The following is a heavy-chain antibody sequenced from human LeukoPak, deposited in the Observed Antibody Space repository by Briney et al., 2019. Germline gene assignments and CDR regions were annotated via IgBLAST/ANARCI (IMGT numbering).Heavy chain of an antibody. CDR3: ARAIFGVVMVFDY. D-gene: IGHD3-3*01. CDR1: GFTFSSYV. V-gene: IGHV3-48*04. J-gene: IGHJ4*02. Sequence: GGSLRLSCAASGFTFSSYVMNWVRQAPGKGPEWVSYISSSSNTIYYADSVKGRFTISRDNAKNSLYLQMNSLRAEDTAVYYCARAIFGVVMVFDYWGQGTLVTVSS. CDR2: ISSSSNTI.